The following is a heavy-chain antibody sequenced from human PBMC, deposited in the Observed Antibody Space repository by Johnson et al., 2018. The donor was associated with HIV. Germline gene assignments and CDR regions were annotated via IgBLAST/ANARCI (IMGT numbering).Heavy chain of an antibody. CDR2: ISYDGSNK. CDR1: GFNFSNYG. D-gene: IGHD1-26*01. J-gene: IGHJ3*02. Sequence: QVQLVESGGGVVQPGGSLRLSCVASGFNFSNYGMHWVRQAPGKGLEWVAVISYDGSNKYYADSVKGRFTISRDNSKNTLYLQMNSLRAEDTAVYYCAKDLRRGSGSYSDAFDIWGQGTMVTVSS. CDR3: AKDLRRGSGSYSDAFDI. V-gene: IGHV3-33*05.